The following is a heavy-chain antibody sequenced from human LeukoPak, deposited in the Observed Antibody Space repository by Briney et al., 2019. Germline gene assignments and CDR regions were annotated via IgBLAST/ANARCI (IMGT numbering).Heavy chain of an antibody. D-gene: IGHD3-10*01. J-gene: IGHJ4*02. CDR1: GGSISSSSYY. V-gene: IGHV4-39*01. CDR3: ARLPTMVRELDY. CDR2: IYYSGST. Sequence: SETLSLTCTVSGGSISSSSYYWGWIRQPPGKGLEWIGSIYYSGSTYYNPSLKSRVTISVDMSKNQFSLKLSSVTAADTAVYYCARLPTMVRELDYWGQGTLVTVSS.